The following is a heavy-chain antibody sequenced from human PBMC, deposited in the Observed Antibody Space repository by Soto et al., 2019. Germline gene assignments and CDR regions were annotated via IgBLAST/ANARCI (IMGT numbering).Heavy chain of an antibody. CDR1: GGSISSYY. V-gene: IGHV4-59*01. CDR3: ARARGMATGNGMDV. D-gene: IGHD5-12*01. CDR2: IYYSGST. Sequence: SETLSLTCTVSGGSISSYYWSWIRQPPGKGLEWIGYIYYSGSTNYNPSLKSRVTISVDTSKNQFSLKLSSVTAADTAVYYCARARGMATGNGMDVWGQGTTVTAP. J-gene: IGHJ6*02.